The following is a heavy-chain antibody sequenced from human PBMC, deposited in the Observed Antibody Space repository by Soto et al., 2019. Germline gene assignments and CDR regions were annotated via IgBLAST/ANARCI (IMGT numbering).Heavy chain of an antibody. CDR2: ISYDGSNK. Sequence: GGSLRLSCAASGFTFSSYAMHWVRQAPGKGLEWVAVISYDGSNKYYADSVKGRFTISRDNSKNTLYLQMNSLRAEDTAVYYCARAYEGDYFDYWGQGTMVTVSS. CDR1: GFTFSSYA. J-gene: IGHJ4*02. CDR3: ARAYEGDYFDY. D-gene: IGHD3-16*01. V-gene: IGHV3-30-3*01.